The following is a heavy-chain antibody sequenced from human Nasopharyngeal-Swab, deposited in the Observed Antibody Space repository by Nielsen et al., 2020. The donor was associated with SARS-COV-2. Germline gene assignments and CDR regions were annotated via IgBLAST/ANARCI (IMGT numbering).Heavy chain of an antibody. Sequence: GESLKISCKGSGYSFTSYWIGWVRQMPGKGLEWMGIIYPGDSGTRYSPSFQGQVTISADKSISTAYLQWSSLKASDTAMYYCARRDYYDTSGYSTEWFDPWGQGTLVTVSS. CDR1: GYSFTSYW. V-gene: IGHV5-51*01. CDR3: ARRDYYDTSGYSTEWFDP. J-gene: IGHJ5*02. CDR2: IYPGDSGT. D-gene: IGHD3-22*01.